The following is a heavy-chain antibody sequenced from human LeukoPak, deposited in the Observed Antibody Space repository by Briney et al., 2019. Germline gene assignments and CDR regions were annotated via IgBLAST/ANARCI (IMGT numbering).Heavy chain of an antibody. J-gene: IGHJ4*02. V-gene: IGHV3-21*01. CDR1: GFTFSSYS. D-gene: IGHD5-12*01. CDR2: ISSSSSYI. Sequence: AGGSLRLSCAASGFTFSSYSMNWVRQAPGKGLEWVSSISSSSSYIYYADSVKGRFTISRDNAKNSLYLQMNSLRAEDTAVYYCARVEGNIVTTTEGYFDYWGQGTLVTVSS. CDR3: ARVEGNIVTTTEGYFDY.